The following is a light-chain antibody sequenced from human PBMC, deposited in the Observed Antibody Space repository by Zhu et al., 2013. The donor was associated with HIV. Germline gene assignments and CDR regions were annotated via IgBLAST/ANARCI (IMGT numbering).Light chain of an antibody. J-gene: IGKJ3*01. CDR3: QHVNSNAA. Sequence: IQLTQSPSSLSAPVGDRVTITCRASQNIGVYLAWYHQKPGKAPKLLIYAASTLQSGVPSRFSGSGSGTDFTLTIASLQPDDFATYYCQHVNSNAAFGPGTKVDV. V-gene: IGKV1-9*01. CDR1: QNIGVY. CDR2: AAS.